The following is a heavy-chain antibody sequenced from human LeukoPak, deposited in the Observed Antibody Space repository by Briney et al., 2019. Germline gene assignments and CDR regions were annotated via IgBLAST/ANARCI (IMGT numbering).Heavy chain of an antibody. V-gene: IGHV5-10-1*01. J-gene: IGHJ4*02. Sequence: GESLKISCKGSGYRFTNYWINWVRQMPGKGLEWMGRIDPSDSYTNYSPSFQGHVTISADKSISTAYLQWSSLKASDPAMYYCARAHSSRWHFDYWAQGTLVTVSS. CDR1: GYRFTNYW. D-gene: IGHD6-13*01. CDR2: IDPSDSYT. CDR3: ARAHSSRWHFDY.